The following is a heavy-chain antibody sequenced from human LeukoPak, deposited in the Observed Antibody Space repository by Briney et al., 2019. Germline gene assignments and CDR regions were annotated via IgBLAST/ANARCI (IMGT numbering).Heavy chain of an antibody. J-gene: IGHJ3*02. Sequence: ASVKVSCKASGYTFTGYYMHWVRQAPGQGLEWMGWINPNSGGTNYAQKFQGRVTMTRDTSISTAYMELSRLRSDDTAVYYCARVRYYYDSSGYYVGDAFDIWGQGTMVTVSS. CDR1: GYTFTGYY. CDR3: ARVRYYYDSSGYYVGDAFDI. CDR2: INPNSGGT. D-gene: IGHD3-22*01. V-gene: IGHV1-2*02.